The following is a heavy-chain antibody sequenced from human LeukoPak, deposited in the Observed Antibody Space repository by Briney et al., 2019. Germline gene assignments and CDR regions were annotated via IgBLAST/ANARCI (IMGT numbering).Heavy chain of an antibody. V-gene: IGHV1-18*01. CDR3: ARVSPGSPPYFDY. CDR2: ISAYNGNT. Sequence: ASVKVSCKASGGTFSNYAIGWVRQAPGQGLEWMGWISAYNGNTNYAQKLQGRVTMTTDTSTSTAYMELRSLRSDDTAVYYCARVSPGSPPYFDYWGQGTLVTVSS. D-gene: IGHD3-10*01. CDR1: GGTFSNYA. J-gene: IGHJ4*02.